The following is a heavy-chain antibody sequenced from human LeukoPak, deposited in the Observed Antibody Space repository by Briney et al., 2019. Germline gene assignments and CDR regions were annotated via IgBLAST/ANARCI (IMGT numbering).Heavy chain of an antibody. CDR1: GFTFDNHG. Sequence: GRSLRLSCAASGFTFDNHGMHWVRQAPGKGLEWVAVIWYDGSKKYYGDSVRGRFTISRDNSKNTLYLQMNSLRAEDTAVYYCARDIAGSYYNGVDYWGQGTLVTVSS. V-gene: IGHV3-33*01. D-gene: IGHD3-10*01. CDR3: ARDIAGSYYNGVDY. CDR2: IWYDGSKK. J-gene: IGHJ4*02.